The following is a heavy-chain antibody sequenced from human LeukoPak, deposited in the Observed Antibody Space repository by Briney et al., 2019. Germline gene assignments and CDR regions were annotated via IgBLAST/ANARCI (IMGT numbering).Heavy chain of an antibody. J-gene: IGHJ4*02. CDR2: ISYDGSNK. CDR1: GFTFSSYG. D-gene: IGHD6-6*01. V-gene: IGHV3-30*03. Sequence: GWSLRLSCTASGFTFSSYGMHWVRQAPGKGLEGVAVISYDGSNKYYADSVKGRLTISRDNSKNTLYLQMNSLRAEDTAVYYCATYSSSSGGMDYWGQGTLVTVSS. CDR3: ATYSSSSGGMDY.